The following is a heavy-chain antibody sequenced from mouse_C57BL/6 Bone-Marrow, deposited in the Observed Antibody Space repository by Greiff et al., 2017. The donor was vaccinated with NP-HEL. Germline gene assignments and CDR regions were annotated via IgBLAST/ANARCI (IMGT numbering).Heavy chain of an antibody. CDR2: IYIGNGYT. Sequence: EVQLQQSGAELVRPGSSVKMSCKTSGYTFTSYGINWVKQRPGQGLEWIGYIYIGNGYTVYNEKFKGKATLTSDTSSSTAYMQLSSLTSEDSAIYFCARKGTWERYFDVWRTDTTVTVSS. D-gene: IGHD4-1*01. CDR3: ARKGTWERYFDV. V-gene: IGHV1-58*01. J-gene: IGHJ1*03. CDR1: GYTFTSYG.